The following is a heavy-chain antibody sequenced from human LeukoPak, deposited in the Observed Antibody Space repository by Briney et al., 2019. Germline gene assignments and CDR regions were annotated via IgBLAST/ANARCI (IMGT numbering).Heavy chain of an antibody. D-gene: IGHD2-21*01. CDR2: IRYDGSNK. Sequence: GGSLRLSCAASGFTFSSYGMHWVRQAPGKGLGWVAFIRYDGSNKYYADSVKGRFTISRDNSKNTLYLQMNSLRAEDTAVYYCAKLVGAYCGGDCYVWGQGTLVTVSS. CDR1: GFTFSSYG. J-gene: IGHJ4*02. V-gene: IGHV3-30*02. CDR3: AKLVGAYCGGDCYV.